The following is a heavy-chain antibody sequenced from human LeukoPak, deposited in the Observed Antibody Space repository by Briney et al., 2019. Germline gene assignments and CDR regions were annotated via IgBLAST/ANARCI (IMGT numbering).Heavy chain of an antibody. V-gene: IGHV3-30*04. D-gene: IGHD3-3*01. CDR1: GFTFSTYA. Sequence: GGSLRLSCAASGFTFSTYAMHWVRQAPGKGLEWVAVISSDGSNKYYADAVKGRFTISRDNSKNTLYLQMNSLRAEDTAVYYCAKEEWLLFSPYFDYWGQGTLVTVSS. J-gene: IGHJ4*02. CDR2: ISSDGSNK. CDR3: AKEEWLLFSPYFDY.